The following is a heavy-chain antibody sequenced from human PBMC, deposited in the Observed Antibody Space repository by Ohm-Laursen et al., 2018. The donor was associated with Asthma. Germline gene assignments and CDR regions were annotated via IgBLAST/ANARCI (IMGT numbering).Heavy chain of an antibody. D-gene: IGHD4-23*01. J-gene: IGHJ4*02. CDR2: ISKSTRTI. Sequence: SLRLSCAASGFTFSPYSMNWVRQAPGKGLEWVSYISKSTRTIKYADSVKGRFTISRDNAKNSLSLQMNSLRAEDTAVYYCVRSVDDGGNSGDYWGQGTLVTVSS. V-gene: IGHV3-48*04. CDR1: GFTFSPYS. CDR3: VRSVDDGGNSGDY.